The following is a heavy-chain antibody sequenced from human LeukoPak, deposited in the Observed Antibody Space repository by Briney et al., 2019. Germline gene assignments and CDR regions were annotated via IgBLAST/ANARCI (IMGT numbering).Heavy chain of an antibody. CDR2: INHSGST. D-gene: IGHD3-9*01. Sequence: SETLSLTCAVYGGSFSGYYWSWIRQPPGKGLEWIGEINHSGSTNYNPSLKSRVTISVDTSKNQFSLKLSSVTAADTAVYYCARHGGGRYFDWLLAPSYYYYMDVWGKGTTVTVSS. J-gene: IGHJ6*03. CDR3: ARHGGGRYFDWLLAPSYYYYMDV. V-gene: IGHV4-34*01. CDR1: GGSFSGYY.